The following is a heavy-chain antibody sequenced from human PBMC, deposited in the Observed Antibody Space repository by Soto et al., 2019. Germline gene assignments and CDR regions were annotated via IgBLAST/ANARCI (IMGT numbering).Heavy chain of an antibody. CDR2: IYYSGST. V-gene: IGHV4-30-4*08. CDR1: AGALSSRGDY. J-gene: IGHJ6*02. Sequence: SXPMPLTGPVAAGALSSRGDYWRWKKTHPGKGLEWIGYIYYSGSTYYNPSLKSRVTISVDTSKNQFSLKLSSVTAADTAVDYCARDNIIGILYGGLDGWGQGTTVTVSS. CDR3: ARDNIIGILYGGLDG. D-gene: IGHD2-8*01.